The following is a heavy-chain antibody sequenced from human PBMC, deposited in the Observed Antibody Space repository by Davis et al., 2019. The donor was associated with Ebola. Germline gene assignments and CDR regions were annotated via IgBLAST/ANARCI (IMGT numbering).Heavy chain of an antibody. CDR2: IYPDDSDT. J-gene: IGHJ4*02. D-gene: IGHD3-10*01. CDR3: ARYYGSGSYFDY. CDR1: GYSFSTQW. Sequence: GESLKISCTGSGYSFSTQWVGWVRQMPGKGLEWMGIIYPDDSDTRYNPSLQGQVTISADKSISTAYLQWSSLKASDTAMYYCARYYGSGSYFDYWGQGTLVTVSS. V-gene: IGHV5-51*01.